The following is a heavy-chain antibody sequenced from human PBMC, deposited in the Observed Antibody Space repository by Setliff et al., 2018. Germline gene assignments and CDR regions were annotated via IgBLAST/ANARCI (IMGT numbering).Heavy chain of an antibody. CDR1: GYTFTSYG. Sequence: ASVKVSCKASGYTFTSYGITWVRQAPGQGLEWMGWIGGHNDDPLFAQKFQGRVTMTTDTSTTTAYMELKSLRSDDTAVYYCARSWRAGALNHFDYWGQGSRVTVSS. V-gene: IGHV1-18*01. CDR2: IGGHNDDP. J-gene: IGHJ4*02. CDR3: ARSWRAGALNHFDY. D-gene: IGHD3-3*01.